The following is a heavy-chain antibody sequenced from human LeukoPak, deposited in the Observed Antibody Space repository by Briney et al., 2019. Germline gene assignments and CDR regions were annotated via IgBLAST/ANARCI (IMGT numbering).Heavy chain of an antibody. CDR1: GYTFTGYY. D-gene: IGHD3-22*01. CDR3: ARDWSMDYYDSSGYYSLH. V-gene: IGHV1-2*02. J-gene: IGHJ4*02. CDR2: INTNSGGT. Sequence: ASVKVSCKASGYTFTGYYMHWVRQAPGQGLEWMGWINTNSGGTKYAQKFQGRVTMTRDTSTSTVYMELSSLRSEDTAVYYCARDWSMDYYDSSGYYSLHWGQGTLVTVSS.